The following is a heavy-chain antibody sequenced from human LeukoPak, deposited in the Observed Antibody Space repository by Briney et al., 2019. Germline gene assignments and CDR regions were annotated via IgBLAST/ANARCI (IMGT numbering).Heavy chain of an antibody. Sequence: SETLSLTCTVSGGSISSSDYYWSWIRQPPGKGLEWIGYIFYSGSTYYNPSLKSRVTISVDKSKNQFSLKLSSVTAADTAVYYCARDPSTNSDYGDYTLGGYYYYGIDVWGQGTTVTVSS. V-gene: IGHV4-30-4*01. D-gene: IGHD4-17*01. J-gene: IGHJ6*02. CDR2: IFYSGST. CDR1: GGSISSSDYY. CDR3: ARDPSTNSDYGDYTLGGYYYYGIDV.